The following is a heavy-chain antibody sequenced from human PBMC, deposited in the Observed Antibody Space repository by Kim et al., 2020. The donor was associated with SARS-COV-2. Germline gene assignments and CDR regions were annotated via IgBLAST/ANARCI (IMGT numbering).Heavy chain of an antibody. CDR2: P. Sequence: PTYAQCYAGRFVLSLDTSVSTAYLQISSLKAEDTAVYYCARDSGSGSYDYWGQGTLVTVSS. V-gene: IGHV7-4-1*02. D-gene: IGHD3-10*01. CDR3: ARDSGSGSYDY. J-gene: IGHJ4*02.